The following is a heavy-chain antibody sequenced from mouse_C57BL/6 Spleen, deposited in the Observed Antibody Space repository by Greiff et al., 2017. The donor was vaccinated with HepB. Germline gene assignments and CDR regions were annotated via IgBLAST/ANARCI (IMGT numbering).Heavy chain of an antibody. D-gene: IGHD1-1*01. CDR2: INPSNGGT. Sequence: QVQLKQPGTELVKPGASVKLSCKASGYTFTSYWMHWVKQRPGQGLEWIGNINPSNGGTNYNEKFKSKATLTVDKSSSTAYMQLSSLTSEDSAVYYCARKFITTVEAWFAYWGQGTLVTVSA. J-gene: IGHJ3*01. CDR3: ARKFITTVEAWFAY. V-gene: IGHV1-53*01. CDR1: GYTFTSYW.